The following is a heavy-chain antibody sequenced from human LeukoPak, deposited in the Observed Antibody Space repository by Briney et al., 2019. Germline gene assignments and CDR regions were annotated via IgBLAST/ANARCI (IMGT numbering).Heavy chain of an antibody. Sequence: GESLKISCKGSGYSFTSYWIGWVRQLPGKGLEWMGIIHPGDSDTRYSPSFQGQVTISVDKSINTANLQWSSLKASDTAMYYCARRASTGYYFLYWGQGTLVTVSS. CDR3: ARRASTGYYFLY. V-gene: IGHV5-51*01. CDR1: GYSFTSYW. D-gene: IGHD3-9*01. J-gene: IGHJ4*01. CDR2: IHPGDSDT.